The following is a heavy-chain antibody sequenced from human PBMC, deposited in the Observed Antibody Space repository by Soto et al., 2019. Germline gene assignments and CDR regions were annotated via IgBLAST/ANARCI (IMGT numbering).Heavy chain of an antibody. J-gene: IGHJ4*02. CDR1: GFTFSSYS. V-gene: IGHV3-21*01. CDR3: ASAKQGCVDY. Sequence: EVQLVESGGGLVKPGGSLRLSCAASGFTFSSYSMNWVRQAPGKGLEWVSSISSSSSYIYYADSVKGRFTISRDNAKNSLYLQMNSLRAEDTAVYYCASAKQGCVDYWGQGTLVTVSS. CDR2: ISSSSSYI. D-gene: IGHD2-21*01.